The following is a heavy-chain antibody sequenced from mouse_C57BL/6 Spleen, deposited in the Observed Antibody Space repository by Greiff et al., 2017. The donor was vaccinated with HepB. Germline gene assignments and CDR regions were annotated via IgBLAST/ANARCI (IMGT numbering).Heavy chain of an antibody. D-gene: IGHD2-2*01. V-gene: IGHV1-82*01. CDR1: GYAFSSSW. CDR2: IYPGDGDT. CDR3: ASMVTKDWAWFAY. Sequence: QVQLQQSGPELVKPGASVKISCKASGYAFSSSWMNWVKQRPGKGLEWIGRIYPGDGDTNYNGKFKGKATLTADKSSSTAYMQLSSLTSEDSAVYFCASMVTKDWAWFAYWGQGTLVTVSA. J-gene: IGHJ3*01.